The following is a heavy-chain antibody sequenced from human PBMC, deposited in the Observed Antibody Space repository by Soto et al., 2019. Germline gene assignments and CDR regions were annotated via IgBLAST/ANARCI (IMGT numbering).Heavy chain of an antibody. D-gene: IGHD3-3*01. CDR2: ISSSSSYI. CDR1: GFTFSSYS. V-gene: IGHV3-21*01. J-gene: IGHJ6*02. CDR3: ARDPTLRFLEWWKPNYYYYGMDV. Sequence: GGSLRLSCAASGFTFSSYSMNWVRQAPGKGLEWVSSISSSSSYIYYADSVKGRFTISRDNAKNSLYLQMNSLRAEDTAVYYCARDPTLRFLEWWKPNYYYYGMDVWGQGTTVTVSS.